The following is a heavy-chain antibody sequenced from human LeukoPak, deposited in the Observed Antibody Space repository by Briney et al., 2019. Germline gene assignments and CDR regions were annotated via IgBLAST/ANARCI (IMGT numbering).Heavy chain of an antibody. CDR3: ARVATYCSSSSCSRLDWFDP. D-gene: IGHD2-2*01. V-gene: IGHV4-59*01. Sequence: SETLSLTCTVSGGSISSYYWSWIRQPPGKGLEWIGYIYYSGSTNYNPSLRSRATISVDTSKNQFSLKLSSVTAADTAVYYCARVATYCSSSSCSRLDWFDPWGQGTLVTVSS. CDR1: GGSISSYY. CDR2: IYYSGST. J-gene: IGHJ5*02.